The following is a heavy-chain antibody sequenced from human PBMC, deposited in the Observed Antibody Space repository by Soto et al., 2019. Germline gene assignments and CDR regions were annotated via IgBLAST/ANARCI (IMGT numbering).Heavy chain of an antibody. D-gene: IGHD3-10*01. CDR1: GFTFSSYA. Sequence: EVQLLESGGGLVQPGGSLRLSCAASGFTFSSYAMSWVRQAPGKGLEWVSAISGSGGSTYYAVSVKGRFTISRDNSKNTLYLQMNSLRAEDTAVYYCAKDPRLLSWFDPWGQGTLVTVSS. CDR2: ISGSGGST. J-gene: IGHJ5*02. V-gene: IGHV3-23*01. CDR3: AKDPRLLSWFDP.